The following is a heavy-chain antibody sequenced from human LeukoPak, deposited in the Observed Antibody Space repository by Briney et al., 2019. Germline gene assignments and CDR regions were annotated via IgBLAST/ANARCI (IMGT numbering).Heavy chain of an antibody. CDR2: IKQDGSEK. Sequence: GGSLRLSCAASGFTFSSYWMSWVRQAPGKGLEWVANIKQDGSEKYYVDSVKGRFTISRDNAKNSLYLQMNSLGAEDTAVYYCASLWEFSRVLNWFDPWGQGTLVTVSS. V-gene: IGHV3-7*03. CDR1: GFTFSSYW. CDR3: ASLWEFSRVLNWFDP. J-gene: IGHJ5*02. D-gene: IGHD1-26*01.